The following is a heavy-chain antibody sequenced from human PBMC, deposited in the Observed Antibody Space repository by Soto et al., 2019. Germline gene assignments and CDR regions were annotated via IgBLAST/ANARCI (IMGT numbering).Heavy chain of an antibody. D-gene: IGHD3-22*01. CDR3: ARDLEVFGITMTPDAFDI. J-gene: IGHJ3*02. Sequence: SVKVSCKVSGYTLTELSMHWVRQAPGQGLEWMGGIIPIFGTANYAQKFQGRVTITADESTSTAYMELSSLRSEDTAVYYCARDLEVFGITMTPDAFDIWGRGTMVTVSS. CDR2: IIPIFGTA. CDR1: GYTLTELS. V-gene: IGHV1-69*13.